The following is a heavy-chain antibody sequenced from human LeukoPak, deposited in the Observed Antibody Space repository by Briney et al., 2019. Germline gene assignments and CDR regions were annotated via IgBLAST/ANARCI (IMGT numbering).Heavy chain of an antibody. V-gene: IGHV1-69*04. CDR1: GGTFSSYA. D-gene: IGHD5-24*01. CDR3: ARGWGYNLLDY. J-gene: IGHJ4*02. Sequence: SVKVSCKASGGTFSSYAISWVRQAPGQGLEWMGRIISILGIANYAQKFQGRVTITADKSTSTAYMELSSLRSEDTAVYYCARGWGYNLLDYWGQGTLVTVSS. CDR2: IISILGIA.